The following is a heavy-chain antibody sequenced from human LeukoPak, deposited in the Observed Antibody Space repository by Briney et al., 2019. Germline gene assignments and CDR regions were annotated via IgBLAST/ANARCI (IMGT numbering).Heavy chain of an antibody. Sequence: SETLSLTCAVYGGSFSGYYWSWIRQPPGKGLEWIGEINHSGSTNYNPSLKSRVTISVDTSKNQFSLKLSSVTAADTAVYYCXXXEQGVVTAILGFDYWGQGTLVTVSS. J-gene: IGHJ4*02. V-gene: IGHV4-34*01. CDR3: XXXEQGVVTAILGFDY. CDR2: INHSGST. CDR1: GGSFSGYY. D-gene: IGHD2-21*02.